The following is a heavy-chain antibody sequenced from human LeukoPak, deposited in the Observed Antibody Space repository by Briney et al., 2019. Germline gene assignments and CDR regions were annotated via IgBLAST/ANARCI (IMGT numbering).Heavy chain of an antibody. V-gene: IGHV3-23*01. D-gene: IGHD1-26*01. Sequence: GGSLRLSCAASGFTFSSYAMSWVRQAPGKGLEWVSGISGSGDNTYYADSVKGRFTISRDNAKNSLYLQMNSLRAEDTAVYYCASTIVGANYYYYYYMDVWGKGTTVTVSS. J-gene: IGHJ6*03. CDR2: ISGSGDNT. CDR1: GFTFSSYA. CDR3: ASTIVGANYYYYYYMDV.